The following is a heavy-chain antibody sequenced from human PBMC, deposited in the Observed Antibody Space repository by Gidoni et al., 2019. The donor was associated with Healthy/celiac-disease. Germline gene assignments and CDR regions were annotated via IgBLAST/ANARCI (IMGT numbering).Heavy chain of an antibody. CDR3: ARGLRLRSYGLVVGTHYFDY. CDR2: T. V-gene: IGHV4-34*01. Sequence: TNYNPSLKSRVTISVDTSKNQFSLKLSSVTAADTAVYYCARGLRLRSYGLVVGTHYFDYWGQGTLVTVSS. D-gene: IGHD5-18*01. J-gene: IGHJ4*02.